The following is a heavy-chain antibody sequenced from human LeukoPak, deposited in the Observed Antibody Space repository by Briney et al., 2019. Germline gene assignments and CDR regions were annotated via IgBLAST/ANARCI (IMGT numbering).Heavy chain of an antibody. CDR1: GGSVSSGSYY. Sequence: SETLSLTCTVSGGSVSSGSYYWSWIRQPPGKGLEWIGYIYYSGSTNYNPSLKSRVTISVDTSKNQFPLKLSSVTAADAAVYYCARHLGYYDILTGYRGGNWFDPWGQGTLVTVSS. J-gene: IGHJ5*02. CDR3: ARHLGYYDILTGYRGGNWFDP. CDR2: IYYSGST. V-gene: IGHV4-61*01. D-gene: IGHD3-9*01.